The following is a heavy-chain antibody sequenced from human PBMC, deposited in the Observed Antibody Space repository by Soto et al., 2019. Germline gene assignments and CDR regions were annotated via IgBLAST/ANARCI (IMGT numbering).Heavy chain of an antibody. D-gene: IGHD1-1*01. CDR3: AKAAHTRDNWNDVCNWFEP. V-gene: IGHV1-69*01. CDR2: IVPIFGVA. CDR1: GGTFSSYA. J-gene: IGHJ5*02. Sequence: QVQLVQSGAEVQKPGSSVKVSCKESGGTFSSYAIAWVRQSPGQGLEWMGGIVPIFGVANYAHKFQGRDAITGDEATNPACMELSRLKLDGKAVYYCAKAAHTRDNWNDVCNWFEPWGQGTLVTVSS.